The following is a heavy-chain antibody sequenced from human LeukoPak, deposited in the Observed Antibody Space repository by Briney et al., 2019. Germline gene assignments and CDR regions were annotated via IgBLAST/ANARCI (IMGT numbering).Heavy chain of an antibody. CDR1: GYTFTGYY. Sequence: ASVKVSCKASGYTFTGYYMHWVRQAPGQGLEWMGWVNPNSGGTNYAQKFQGRVTMTRDTSISTAYMELSRLRSDDTAVYYCARGLSRVAAATQAYWGQGTLVTVSS. CDR3: ARGLSRVAAATQAY. V-gene: IGHV1-2*02. CDR2: VNPNSGGT. J-gene: IGHJ4*02. D-gene: IGHD2-15*01.